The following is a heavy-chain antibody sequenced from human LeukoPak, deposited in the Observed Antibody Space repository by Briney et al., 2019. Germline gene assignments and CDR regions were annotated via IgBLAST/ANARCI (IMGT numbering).Heavy chain of an antibody. CDR2: MFHSGTT. CDR1: GYSIRSNYY. J-gene: IGHJ4*02. D-gene: IGHD1-26*01. V-gene: IGHV4-38-2*02. Sequence: SETLSLTCTVSGYSIRSNYYRAWIRQPPGKGLEWIGNMFHSGTTAYNPSLKSRVTISKDTSKNQFSLNLRFVTAADTAVYYCARVVGATQLDYWGQGILVTVSS. CDR3: ARVVGATQLDY.